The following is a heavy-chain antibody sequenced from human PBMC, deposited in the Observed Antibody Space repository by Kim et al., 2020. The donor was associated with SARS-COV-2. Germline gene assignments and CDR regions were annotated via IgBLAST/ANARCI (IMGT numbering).Heavy chain of an antibody. CDR2: IWYDGSNK. J-gene: IGHJ6*02. D-gene: IGHD3-10*01. CDR3: ARDPKLVGTGTLGYYYYGMDV. CDR1: GFTFSSYG. V-gene: IGHV3-33*01. Sequence: GGSLRLSCAASGFTFSSYGMHWVRQAPGKGLEWVAVIWYDGSNKYYADSVKGRFTISRDNSKNTLYLQMNSLRAEDTAVYYCARDPKLVGTGTLGYYYYGMDVWGQGTTVTVSS.